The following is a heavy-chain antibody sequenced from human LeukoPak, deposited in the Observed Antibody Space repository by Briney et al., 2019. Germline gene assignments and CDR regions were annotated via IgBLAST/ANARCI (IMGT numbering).Heavy chain of an antibody. J-gene: IGHJ4*02. CDR2: ISYDGTYQ. V-gene: IGHV3-30*04. Sequence: PGRSLRLSCAASGFSFSSYAINWVRQAPGKGLEWVAVISYDGTYQYYADSVKGRFTFSRDNSKNTVYLQMNSLRGEDTAVRYCARATTVTSGSDYWSQGTLVTVSS. CDR1: GFSFSSYA. D-gene: IGHD4-17*01. CDR3: ARATTVTSGSDY.